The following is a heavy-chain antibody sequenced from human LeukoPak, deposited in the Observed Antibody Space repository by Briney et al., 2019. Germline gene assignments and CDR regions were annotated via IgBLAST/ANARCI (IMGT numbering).Heavy chain of an antibody. Sequence: PSETLSLTCTVSGDSISSDYWSWIRQPPGKGLEWIGYIYYSGRTYYNPSLKSRITISVDTSKNQFSLKLSSVTAADTAVYYCARGFYSPHYWGQGTLVSVSS. CDR2: IYYSGRT. J-gene: IGHJ4*02. D-gene: IGHD4-11*01. CDR1: GDSISSDY. CDR3: ARGFYSPHY. V-gene: IGHV4-59*01.